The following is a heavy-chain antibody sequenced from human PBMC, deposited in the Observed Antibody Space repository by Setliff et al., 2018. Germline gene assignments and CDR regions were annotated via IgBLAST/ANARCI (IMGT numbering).Heavy chain of an antibody. D-gene: IGHD6-13*01. J-gene: IGHJ5*02. CDR3: ALEEYTSRWTKRFDP. Sequence: GASVKVSCKASGGSFSNYAIIWVRQAPGQGPEWMGGISGYNGNTNYAQRFQGRVTTTIDTSTNTAYMELRSLRSDDTAVYYCALEEYTSRWTKRFDPWGQGTLVTVSS. V-gene: IGHV1-18*01. CDR1: GGSFSNYA. CDR2: ISGYNGNT.